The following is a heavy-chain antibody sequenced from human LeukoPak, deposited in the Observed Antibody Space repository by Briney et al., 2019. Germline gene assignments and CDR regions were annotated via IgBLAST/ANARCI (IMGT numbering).Heavy chain of an antibody. J-gene: IGHJ4*02. D-gene: IGHD2-15*01. CDR1: GFTFSSYA. CDR2: ISGSGGST. V-gene: IGHV3-23*01. Sequence: GGSLRLSCAASGFTFSSYAMSWVRQAPGKGLEWVSAISGSGGSTYYADSVKGRFTISRDNSKNTLYLQMNSLRAEDTAVYYCAKVEGGVVAATLFDYWGQGTLVTVSS. CDR3: AKVEGGVVAATLFDY.